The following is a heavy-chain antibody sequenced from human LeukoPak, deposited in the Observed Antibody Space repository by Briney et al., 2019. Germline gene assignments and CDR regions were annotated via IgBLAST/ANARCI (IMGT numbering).Heavy chain of an antibody. CDR1: GITFSSYG. D-gene: IGHD3-10*01. V-gene: IGHV3-30*02. CDR3: AKERYGSGSYYPRIDY. Sequence: GGSLRLSCAASGITFSSYGMHWVRQAPGKGLEWVAFIRYDGSNKYYADSVKGRFTISRDNSKNTLYLQMNSLRAEDTAVYYCAKERYGSGSYYPRIDYWGQGTLVTVSS. CDR2: IRYDGSNK. J-gene: IGHJ4*02.